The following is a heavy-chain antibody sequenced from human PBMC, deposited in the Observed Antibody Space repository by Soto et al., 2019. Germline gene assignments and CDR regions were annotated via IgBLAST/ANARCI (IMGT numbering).Heavy chain of an antibody. CDR1: GFTFSSHS. Sequence: GGSLRLSCAASGFTFSSHSMNWFRQAPGKGLKWVASIYRSPVFRFGPNEFYADSVRSRFIISRDNTNNLVFLQMDSLRVEDTAVYYCAREFSSQLPLDYWGQGTLVTVSS. V-gene: IGHV3-21*01. J-gene: IGHJ4*02. CDR2: IYRSPVFRFGPNE. CDR3: AREFSSQLPLDY.